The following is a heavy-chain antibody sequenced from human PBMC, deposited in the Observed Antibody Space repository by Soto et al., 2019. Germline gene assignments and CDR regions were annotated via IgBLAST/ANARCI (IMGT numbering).Heavy chain of an antibody. CDR2: IWYDGSNK. J-gene: IGHJ6*02. V-gene: IGHV3-33*01. CDR3: ARDIVVTAMYYYYGMDV. Sequence: QVQLVESGGGVVQPGRSLRLSCAASGFTFSSYGMHWVRQAPGKGLEWVAVIWYDGSNKYYADSVKGRFTISRDNSKNTLYLQMNSLRAEDTAVYYCARDIVVTAMYYYYGMDVWGQGTTVTVSS. CDR1: GFTFSSYG. D-gene: IGHD2-21*02.